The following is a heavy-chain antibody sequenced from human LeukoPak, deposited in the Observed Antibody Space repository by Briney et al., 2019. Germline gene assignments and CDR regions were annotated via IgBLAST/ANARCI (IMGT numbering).Heavy chain of an antibody. CDR2: IYYSGST. D-gene: IGHD6-19*01. CDR3: ARDRVAGNYYYYYMDV. J-gene: IGHJ6*03. CDR1: GGSISSYY. V-gene: IGHV4-59*12. Sequence: SETLSLTCTVSGGSISSYYWSWIRQPPGKGLEWIGYIYYSGSTNYNPSLKSRVTMSVDTSKNQFSLKLSSVTAADTAVYYCARDRVAGNYYYYYMDVWGKGTTVTISS.